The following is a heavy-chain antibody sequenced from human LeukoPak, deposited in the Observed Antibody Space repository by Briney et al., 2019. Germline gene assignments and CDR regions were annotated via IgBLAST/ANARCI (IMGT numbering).Heavy chain of an antibody. CDR1: GFTFSSYS. J-gene: IGHJ3*02. CDR2: ISSSSSYI. V-gene: IGHV3-21*04. Sequence: PGGSLRLSCAASGFTFSSYSMNWVRQAPGKGLEWVSSISSSSSYIYYADSVKGRFTISRDNAKNSLYLQMNSLRAEDTALYYCARFELGLSAFDIWGQGTMVTVSS. CDR3: ARFELGLSAFDI. D-gene: IGHD7-27*01.